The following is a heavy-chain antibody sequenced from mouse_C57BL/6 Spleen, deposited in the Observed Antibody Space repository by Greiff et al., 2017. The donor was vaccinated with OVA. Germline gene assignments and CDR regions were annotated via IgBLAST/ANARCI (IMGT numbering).Heavy chain of an antibody. V-gene: IGHV1-53*01. D-gene: IGHD3-1*01. CDR2: INPSNGGT. CDR3: ARSGGSWFAY. CDR1: GYTFTSYW. J-gene: IGHJ3*01. Sequence: QVQLQQPGTELVKPGASVKLSCKASGYTFTSYWMHWVKQRPGQGLEWIGNINPSNGGTNYNEKFKGQATLTVDKSSSTADMQLSSLTSEVSAVYYCARSGGSWFAYWGQGTLVTVSA.